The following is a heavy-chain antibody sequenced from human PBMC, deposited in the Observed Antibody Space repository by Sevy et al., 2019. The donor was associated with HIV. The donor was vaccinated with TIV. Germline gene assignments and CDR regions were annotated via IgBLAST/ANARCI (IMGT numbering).Heavy chain of an antibody. J-gene: IGHJ6*02. D-gene: IGHD2-8*01. Sequence: GGSLRLSCAASGFSLTTSDMHWVRQAPGKGLEWVAYVRNDGSNKYYADSVRDRFTISRASPKNRLYLQMNSLRDEVTAIYYCARGRKTTEEWLEELDYYYGLDVWGQGTTVTVSS. CDR3: ARGRKTTEEWLEELDYYYGLDV. CDR2: VRNDGSNK. V-gene: IGHV3-30*02. CDR1: GFSLTTSD.